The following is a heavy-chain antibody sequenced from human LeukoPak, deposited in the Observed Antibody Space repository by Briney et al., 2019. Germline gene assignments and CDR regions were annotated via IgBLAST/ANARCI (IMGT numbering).Heavy chain of an antibody. CDR3: ARKPSSGWYGVDAYYFDQ. CDR1: GFTFSSYV. CDR2: ISDSGEKR. J-gene: IGHJ4*02. D-gene: IGHD6-19*01. V-gene: IGHV3-23*01. Sequence: QPGGSLRLSCAASGFTFSSYVMRWVRQAPGKGLEWVSGISDSGEKRYYADAVKGRFTISRDNFKNTLYLQMNSLRVEDTAVYYCARKPSSGWYGVDAYYFDQWGQGTLVTVSS.